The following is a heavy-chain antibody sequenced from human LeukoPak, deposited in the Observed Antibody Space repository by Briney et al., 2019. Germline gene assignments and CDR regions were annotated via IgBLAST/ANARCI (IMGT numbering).Heavy chain of an antibody. CDR2: ISYDGSNK. V-gene: IGHV3-30*04. CDR1: GFTFSSYA. J-gene: IGHJ4*02. D-gene: IGHD3-3*01. Sequence: GGSLRLSCAASGFTFSSYAMHWVRQAPGKGLEWVAVISYDGSNKYYADSVKGRFTISRDNSKSTLFLQMNSLRAEDTAVYYCAKDFWSTYYLDYWGQGTLVTVSS. CDR3: AKDFWSTYYLDY.